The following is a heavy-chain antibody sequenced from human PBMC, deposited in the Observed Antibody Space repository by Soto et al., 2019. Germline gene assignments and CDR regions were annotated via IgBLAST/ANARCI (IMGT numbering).Heavy chain of an antibody. J-gene: IGHJ4*02. CDR1: GYTFTSYY. D-gene: IGHD5-18*01. Sequence: QVQLVQSGAEVKKPGASVKVSCKASGYTFTSYYMHWVRQAPGQGLEWMGIINPSGGSTTYAQKFQCRVTMPRDTSTSTVYMELSSLRSEDTAVYFCARVGGYSYGGVDYWGQGTLGTVCS. V-gene: IGHV1-46*01. CDR2: INPSGGST. CDR3: ARVGGYSYGGVDY.